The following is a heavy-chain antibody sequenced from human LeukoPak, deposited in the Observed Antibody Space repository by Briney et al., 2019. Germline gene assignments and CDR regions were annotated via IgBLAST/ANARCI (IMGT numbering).Heavy chain of an antibody. D-gene: IGHD1-26*01. Sequence: GGSLRLSCATSGFTFTDYGMNWVRQAPGKGLEWVSYISSSGSTIYYADSVKGRFTISRDNAKNSLYLQMNSLRAEDTAVYYCAGLHSGSYYLGYWGQGTLVTVSS. J-gene: IGHJ4*02. CDR1: GFTFTDYG. CDR2: ISSSGSTI. CDR3: AGLHSGSYYLGY. V-gene: IGHV3-48*04.